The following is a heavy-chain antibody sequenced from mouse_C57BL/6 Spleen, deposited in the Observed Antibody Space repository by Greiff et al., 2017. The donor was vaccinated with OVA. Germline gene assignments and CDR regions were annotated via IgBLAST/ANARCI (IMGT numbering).Heavy chain of an antibody. CDR1: RFTFSDYG. CDR2: ISSCSSTI. J-gene: IGHJ1*03. Sequence: EVKLMESGGGLVKPGGSLKLSCAASRFTFSDYGMHWVRQAPEKGLEWVAYISSCSSTIYYADTVKGRFTISRDNAKNTLFLQMTSLRSEDTAMYYCARRDYGSSYDWYFDVWGTGTTVTVSS. D-gene: IGHD1-1*01. CDR3: ARRDYGSSYDWYFDV. V-gene: IGHV5-17*01.